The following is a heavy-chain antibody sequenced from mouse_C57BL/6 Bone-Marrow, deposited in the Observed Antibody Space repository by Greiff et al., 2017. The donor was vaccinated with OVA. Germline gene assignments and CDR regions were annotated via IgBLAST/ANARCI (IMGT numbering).Heavy chain of an antibody. J-gene: IGHJ3*01. V-gene: IGHV6-6*01. CDR1: GFTFSDAW. CDR3: TCTPAWLAY. CDR2: IRNKANNHAT. Sequence: EVKLEESGGGLVQPGGSMKLSCAASGFTFSDAWMDWVRRPPERGLEWVAEIRNKANNHATYSAESVKGRFTISRDDSTSRVYLPMNSLRAEDPGIYYCTCTPAWLAYRRQGTLVTVSA.